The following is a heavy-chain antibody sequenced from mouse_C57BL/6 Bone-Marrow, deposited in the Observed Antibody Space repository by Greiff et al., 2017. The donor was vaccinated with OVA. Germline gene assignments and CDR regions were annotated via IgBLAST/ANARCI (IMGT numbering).Heavy chain of an antibody. V-gene: IGHV1-19*01. D-gene: IGHD1-1*01. Sequence: VQLQQSGPVLVKPGASVKMSCKASGYTFTDYYMNWVKQSHGKSLEWIGVINPYNGGTSYNQKFKGKATLTVDKSSSTAYMELNSLTSEDSAVYYCARDSIDYYGSSYWYFDVWGTGTTVTVSS. CDR3: ARDSIDYYGSSYWYFDV. CDR2: INPYNGGT. J-gene: IGHJ1*03. CDR1: GYTFTDYY.